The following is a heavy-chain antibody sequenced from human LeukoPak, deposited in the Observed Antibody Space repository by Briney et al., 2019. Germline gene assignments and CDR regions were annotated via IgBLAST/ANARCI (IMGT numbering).Heavy chain of an antibody. V-gene: IGHV3-23*01. Sequence: PAGSLRLSCAASGFTFSNAWMSWFRQAPGKGLEWVSGISDSGSSTYYADSVKGRFTISRDNSKNTMYLQMNSLRAEDTAVYYCAKVVAWVDYWGQGTLVTVSS. D-gene: IGHD2-15*01. CDR2: ISDSGSST. J-gene: IGHJ4*02. CDR1: GFTFSNAW. CDR3: AKVVAWVDY.